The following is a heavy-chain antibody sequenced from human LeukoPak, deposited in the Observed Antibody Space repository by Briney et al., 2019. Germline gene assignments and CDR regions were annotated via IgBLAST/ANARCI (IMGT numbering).Heavy chain of an antibody. J-gene: IGHJ6*02. CDR1: GFTFSGSA. Sequence: GGSLRLSCAASGFTFSGSAMHWVRQASGKGLEWVGRIRSKANSYATAHAASVKGRFTISRDDSKNTAYLQMNSLRAEDTAVYYCATASYYYGSGKDYGMDVWGQGTTVTVSS. CDR3: ATASYYYGSGKDYGMDV. D-gene: IGHD3-10*01. CDR2: IRSKANSYAT. V-gene: IGHV3-73*01.